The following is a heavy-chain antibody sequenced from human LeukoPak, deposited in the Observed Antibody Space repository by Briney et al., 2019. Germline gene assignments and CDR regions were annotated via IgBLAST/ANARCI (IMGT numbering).Heavy chain of an antibody. CDR2: ISSSGSTI. J-gene: IGHJ4*02. V-gene: IGHV3-11*01. CDR3: AKDVTVAGHFDY. D-gene: IGHD6-19*01. CDR1: GFTFSDYY. Sequence: GGSLRLSCAASGFTFSDYYMSWIRQAPGKGLEWVSYISSSGSTIYYADSVKGRFTISRDNAKNSLYLQMNSLRTEDTALYYCAKDVTVAGHFDYWGQGTLVTVSS.